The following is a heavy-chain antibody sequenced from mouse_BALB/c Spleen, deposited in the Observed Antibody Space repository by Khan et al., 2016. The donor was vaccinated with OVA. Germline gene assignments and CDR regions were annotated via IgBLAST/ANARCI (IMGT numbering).Heavy chain of an antibody. J-gene: IGHJ4*01. V-gene: IGHV5-6*01. Sequence: EVELVESGGDLVNPGGSLKLSCAASGFIFSSYGMSWVRQTPDKRLEWVATISSGGTYTYYPDSVKGRFTISRANAKNTLSLQMSSLKSEDTAMYYCTRVITTTTGDYYAMDYWGQGTSVTVSS. CDR1: GFIFSSYG. CDR2: ISSGGTYT. D-gene: IGHD1-2*01. CDR3: TRVITTTTGDYYAMDY.